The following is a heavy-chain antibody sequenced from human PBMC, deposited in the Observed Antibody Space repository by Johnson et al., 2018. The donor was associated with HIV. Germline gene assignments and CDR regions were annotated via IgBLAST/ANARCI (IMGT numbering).Heavy chain of an antibody. J-gene: IGHJ3*02. CDR1: GFTFSSYW. CDR3: ARVLGTSDAFDI. Sequence: QVQLVESGGGVVQPGRSLRLSCAASGFTFSSYWMSWIRQAPGKGLEWVSYISSSGSTIYYADSVKGRFTISRDNAKNSLYLQMNSLRAEDTAVYYCARVLGTSDAFDIWGQGTMVTVSS. D-gene: IGHD1-1*01. CDR2: ISSSGSTI. V-gene: IGHV3-11*04.